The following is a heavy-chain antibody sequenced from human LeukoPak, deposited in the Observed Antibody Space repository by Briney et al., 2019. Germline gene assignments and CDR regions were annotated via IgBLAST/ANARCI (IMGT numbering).Heavy chain of an antibody. V-gene: IGHV4-61*01. J-gene: IGHJ5*02. Sequence: SETLSLTCTVFGGSVSSGSYYWSWIRQPPGKGLEWIGYIYYSGSTYYNPSLKSRVTISVDTSKNQFSLKLSSVTAADTAVYYCAREIPNPYNWFDPWGQGTLVTVSS. CDR2: IYYSGST. CDR3: AREIPNPYNWFDP. CDR1: GGSVSSGSYY.